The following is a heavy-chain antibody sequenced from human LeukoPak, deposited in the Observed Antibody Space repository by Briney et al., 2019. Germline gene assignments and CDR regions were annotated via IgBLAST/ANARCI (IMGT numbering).Heavy chain of an antibody. CDR3: ARIAAAGTPRDY. D-gene: IGHD6-13*01. CDR1: GGTFSSYA. J-gene: IGHJ4*02. V-gene: IGHV1-69*13. CDR2: IIPIFGTA. Sequence: SVKVSCKASGGTFSSYAISWVRQAPGQGLEWMGGIIPIFGTANYAQKFQGRVTITADESTSTAYMELSSLRSEDTAVYYCARIAAAGTPRDYWGQGTLVTVSS.